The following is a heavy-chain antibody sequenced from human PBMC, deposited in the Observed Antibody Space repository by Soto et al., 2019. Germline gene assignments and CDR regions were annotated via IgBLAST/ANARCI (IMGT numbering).Heavy chain of an antibody. CDR2: IIPIFGSA. Sequence: SVKVSCKAPGDTFSSYALSWVRQAPGQGLEWMGGIIPIFGSASYAQKFQGRVTITADDSTSTAYMELSSLRPDDTAVYYCAREVTVATYHFDYWGQGTLVTVSS. V-gene: IGHV1-69*13. CDR1: GDTFSSYA. D-gene: IGHD5-12*01. CDR3: AREVTVATYHFDY. J-gene: IGHJ4*02.